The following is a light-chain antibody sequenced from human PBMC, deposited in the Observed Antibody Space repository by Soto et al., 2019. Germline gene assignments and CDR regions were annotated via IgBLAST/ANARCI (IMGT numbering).Light chain of an antibody. CDR2: GSF. Sequence: EIVLTQSPGTLSLSPGERDTLSCRTSQSTTNNYLAWYQQKSGQAPRLLIYGSFSRATGIPDRFSGSGSGTDFTLTISRLEPEDFAVYYCQQYGSLITFGQGTRLEIK. V-gene: IGKV3-20*01. J-gene: IGKJ5*01. CDR1: QSTTNNY. CDR3: QQYGSLIT.